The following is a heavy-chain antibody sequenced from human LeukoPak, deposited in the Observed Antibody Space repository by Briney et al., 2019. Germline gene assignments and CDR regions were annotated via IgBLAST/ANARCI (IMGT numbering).Heavy chain of an antibody. D-gene: IGHD1-1*01. CDR2: IYTRGCT. Sequence: SEPLSLTCTVSGASIGSYSWSWIRQPPGKGLEWIGYIYTRGCTNYNPSLKSRVTISVDTSKNQFSLKLSSVTAADTAVYYCARLSVVHTLMGDYYYYMDVWGKGTTVTVSS. CDR3: ARLSVVHTLMGDYYYYMDV. J-gene: IGHJ6*03. V-gene: IGHV4-4*09. CDR1: GASIGSYS.